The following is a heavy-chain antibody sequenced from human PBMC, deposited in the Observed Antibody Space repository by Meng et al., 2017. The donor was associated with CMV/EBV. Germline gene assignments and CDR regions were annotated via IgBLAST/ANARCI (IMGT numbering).Heavy chain of an antibody. CDR3: ARGGIAAAGPFDY. V-gene: IGHV4-34*01. D-gene: IGHD6-13*01. CDR1: GGSFSGYY. Sequence: QVPLQQWGAGLLKPSETLSLTCAVYGGSFSGYYWSWIRQPPGKGLEWIGEINHSGSTNYNPSLKSRVTISVDTSKNQFSLKLSSVTAADTAVYYCARGGIAAAGPFDYWGQGTLVTGSS. CDR2: INHSGST. J-gene: IGHJ4*02.